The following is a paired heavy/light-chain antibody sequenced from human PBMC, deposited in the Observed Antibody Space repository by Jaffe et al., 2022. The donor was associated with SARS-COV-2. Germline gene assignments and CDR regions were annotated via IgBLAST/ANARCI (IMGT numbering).Heavy chain of an antibody. V-gene: IGHV4-4*07. CDR2: IYTSGST. Sequence: QVQLQESGPGLVKPSETLSLTCTVSGGSISSYYWSWIRQPAGKGLEWIGRIYTSGSTNYNPSLKSRVTMSVDTSKNQFSLKLSSVTAADTAVYYCARDVGLPLGWVYFDYWGQGTLVTVSS. J-gene: IGHJ4*02. CDR3: ARDVGLPLGWVYFDY. D-gene: IGHD5-18*01. CDR1: GGSISSYY.
Light chain of an antibody. V-gene: IGLV1-40*01. CDR3: QSYDSSLSGEV. CDR1: SSNIGAGYD. Sequence: QSVLTQPPSVSGAPGQRVTISCTGSSSNIGAGYDVHWYQQLPGTAPKLLIYGNSNRPSGVPDRFSGSKSGTSASLAITGLQAEDEADYYCQSYDSSLSGEVFGTGTKVTVL. J-gene: IGLJ1*01. CDR2: GNS.